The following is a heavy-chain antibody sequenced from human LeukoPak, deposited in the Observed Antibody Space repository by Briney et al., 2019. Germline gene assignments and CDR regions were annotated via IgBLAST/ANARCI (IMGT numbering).Heavy chain of an antibody. Sequence: SETLSLTCAVYGGSFSGYYWSWIRQPPGKGLEWIGEINHSGSTNYNPSLKSRVTISVDTSKNQFSLKLSSVTAADTAVYYCARRWYGSGSYYNVRYNWFDPWGQGTLVTVSS. CDR2: INHSGST. CDR1: GGSFSGYY. D-gene: IGHD3-10*01. J-gene: IGHJ5*02. CDR3: ARRWYGSGSYYNVRYNWFDP. V-gene: IGHV4-34*01.